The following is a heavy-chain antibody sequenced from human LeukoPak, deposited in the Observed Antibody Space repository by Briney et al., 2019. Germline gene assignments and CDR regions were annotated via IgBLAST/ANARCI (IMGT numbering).Heavy chain of an antibody. J-gene: IGHJ4*02. CDR1: GFTFSSYA. CDR3: AKDKRGGYSCLAFDY. CDR2: ISGRGGST. Sequence: SGGSLRLSCAASGFTFSSYAMSWVRQAPGKGLEWVSSISGRGGSTYYADSVKGRFTISRDNSKNTLYLQMNSLRAEDTAVYYWAKDKRGGYSCLAFDYWVQANLVTVPS. D-gene: IGHD6-25*01. V-gene: IGHV3-23*01.